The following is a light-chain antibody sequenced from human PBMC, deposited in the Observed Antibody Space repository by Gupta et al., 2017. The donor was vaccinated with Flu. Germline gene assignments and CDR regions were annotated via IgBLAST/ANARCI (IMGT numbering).Light chain of an antibody. CDR2: EVS. V-gene: IGLV2-14*01. J-gene: IGLJ2*01. CDR1: SSDVGGYNY. Sequence: QSALTQPASVSGSPGQSITISCTGTSSDVGGYNYVSWYQQHPGKAPNLMIYEVSNRPSGVSIRFSGSKSGNTASLTISGLQAEDEADYYCSSYTSSTTLVFGGGTKLTVL. CDR3: SSYTSSTTLV.